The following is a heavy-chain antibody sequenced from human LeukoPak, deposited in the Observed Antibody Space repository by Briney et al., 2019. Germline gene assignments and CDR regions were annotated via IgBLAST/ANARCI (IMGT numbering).Heavy chain of an antibody. J-gene: IGHJ4*02. Sequence: GESLKISCKGSGYSFTSYWIGWVRQMPGKGLEWMGIIYPGDSDTRYSPSFQGQVTISADKSISTAYLQWSSLKASDTAMYYCARVDEGPWSPEYYFDYWGQGTLVTVSS. CDR1: GYSFTSYW. CDR3: ARVDEGPWSPEYYFDY. D-gene: IGHD2-15*01. V-gene: IGHV5-51*01. CDR2: IYPGDSDT.